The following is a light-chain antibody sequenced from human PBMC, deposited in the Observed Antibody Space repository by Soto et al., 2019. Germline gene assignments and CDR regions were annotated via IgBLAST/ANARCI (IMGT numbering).Light chain of an antibody. J-gene: IGKJ4*01. CDR2: AAS. V-gene: IGKV1-39*01. CDR1: QSISFY. Sequence: DIQMTQSPSSLSASVGDRVTITCRASQSISFYLNWYQQKLGEAPKLLIYAASSLQSGVPSRFSGSGSGTDFTLTISSLQPEDSTSYFCQQSISAPLTFGGGTKVEIK. CDR3: QQSISAPLT.